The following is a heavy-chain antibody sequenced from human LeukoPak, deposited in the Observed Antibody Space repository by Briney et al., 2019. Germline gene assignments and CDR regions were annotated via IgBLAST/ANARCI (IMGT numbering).Heavy chain of an antibody. J-gene: IGHJ6*03. CDR1: GFTFSNAW. CDR2: IKSKTDGGTT. CDR3: ARERKQVVLLGRRVDYYYMDV. V-gene: IGHV3-15*01. D-gene: IGHD2-8*02. Sequence: SGGSLRLSCAASGFTFSNAWMSWVRQAPGKGLEWVGRIKSKTDGGTTDYAAPVKGRFTISRDDSKNTLYLQMNSLRAEDTAVYYCARERKQVVLLGRRVDYYYMDVWGKGTTVTVSS.